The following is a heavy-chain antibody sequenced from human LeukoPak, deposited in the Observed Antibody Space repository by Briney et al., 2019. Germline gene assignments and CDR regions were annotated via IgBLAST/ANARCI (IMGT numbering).Heavy chain of an antibody. J-gene: IGHJ4*02. D-gene: IGHD3-9*01. CDR1: GFTFTTYG. CDR3: ARDRVLRYFDWLLDY. CDR2: IMSDGRST. V-gene: IGHV3-74*01. Sequence: PGGSLRLSCAASGFTFTTYGMHWVRQAPGKGLVWVSRIMSDGRSTYADSVKGRFTISRDTAKNTLYLQMNSLRAEDTAVYYCARDRVLRYFDWLLDYWGQGTLVTVSS.